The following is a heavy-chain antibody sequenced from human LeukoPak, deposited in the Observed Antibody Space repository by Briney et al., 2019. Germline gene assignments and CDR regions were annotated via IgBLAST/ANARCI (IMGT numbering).Heavy chain of an antibody. CDR3: ARAHYLGYFDY. Sequence: SETLSLTCAVYGGSFSGYYWSWIRQPPGKGLEWIGEINHSGSTNYNPSLKSRVTISVDTSKNQFSLKLSSVTAADTAVYYCARAHYLGYFDYWGQGTLVTVSS. V-gene: IGHV4-34*01. J-gene: IGHJ4*02. CDR2: INHSGST. D-gene: IGHD3-16*01. CDR1: GGSFSGYY.